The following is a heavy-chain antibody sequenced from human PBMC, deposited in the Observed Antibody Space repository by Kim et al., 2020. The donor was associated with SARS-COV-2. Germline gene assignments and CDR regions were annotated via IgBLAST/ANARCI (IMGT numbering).Heavy chain of an antibody. J-gene: IGHJ6*02. V-gene: IGHV3-30-3*01. CDR3: ARDGPYCSRTSCFPRGYYYYGMDV. Sequence: GGSLRLSCAASGFTFSSYAMHWVRQAPGKGLEWVAVISYDGSNKYYADSVKGRFTISRDNSKNTLYLQMNSLRAEDTAVYYCARDGPYCSRTSCFPRGYYYYGMDVWPRDPGHRLL. CDR1: GFTFSSYA. CDR2: ISYDGSNK. D-gene: IGHD2-2*01.